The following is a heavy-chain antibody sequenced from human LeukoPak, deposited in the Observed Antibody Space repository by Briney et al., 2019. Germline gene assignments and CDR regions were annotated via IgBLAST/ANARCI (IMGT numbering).Heavy chain of an antibody. CDR2: IKQDGSEK. V-gene: IGHV3-7*04. D-gene: IGHD4-17*01. CDR1: GFTLSSYW. J-gene: IGHJ4*02. Sequence: GGSLRLSCAASGFTLSSYWMSWVRQAPGKGLEWVANIKQDGSEKYYVDSVKGRFTISRDNAKNSLYLQMNSLRAEDTAVYYCARGYYGDYTFDYWGQGTLVTVSS. CDR3: ARGYYGDYTFDY.